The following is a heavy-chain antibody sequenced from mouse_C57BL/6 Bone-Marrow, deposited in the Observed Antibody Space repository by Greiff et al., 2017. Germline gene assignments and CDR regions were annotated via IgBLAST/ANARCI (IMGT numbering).Heavy chain of an antibody. CDR3: ARALYGSPCAY. V-gene: IGHV7-1*01. J-gene: IGHJ3*01. D-gene: IGHD1-1*01. Sequence: EVNVVESGGGLVQSGRSLRLSCATSGFTFSDFYMEWVRQAPGKGLEWIAASRNKANDYTTEYSASVKGRFIVSRDTSQSILYLQMNALRAEDTAIYYCARALYGSPCAYWGQGTLVTVAA. CDR2: SRNKANDYTT. CDR1: GFTFSDFY.